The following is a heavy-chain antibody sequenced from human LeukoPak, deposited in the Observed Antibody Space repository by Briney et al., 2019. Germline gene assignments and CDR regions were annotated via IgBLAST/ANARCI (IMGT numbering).Heavy chain of an antibody. J-gene: IGHJ4*02. CDR1: GGSISSSTYY. Sequence: PSETLSLTCSVSGGSISSSTYYWGWIRQPPGKGLEWIGSIYYSGSTYYNPSLKSRVTISIDTSKNQFSLKLNSVTAADTAVYYCVRLGSGTRFFDYWGQGTLVTVSS. CDR2: IYYSGST. CDR3: VRLGSGTRFFDY. D-gene: IGHD1-1*01. V-gene: IGHV4-39*01.